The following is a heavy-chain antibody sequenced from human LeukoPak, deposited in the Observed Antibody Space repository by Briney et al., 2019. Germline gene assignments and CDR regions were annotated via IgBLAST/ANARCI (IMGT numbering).Heavy chain of an antibody. V-gene: IGHV3-30*18. CDR3: AKDRCSRTSCRNLFDP. Sequence: PGRSLRLSCAASGFIFSNYGMNWVRQAPGKGLEWVAIISFDGRNGYYAESAKGRFTISRDNSKNTLYLQMNTLTVEDTAVYYCAKDRCSRTSCRNLFDPWGQGILVTVSS. CDR2: ISFDGRNG. J-gene: IGHJ5*02. CDR1: GFIFSNYG. D-gene: IGHD2-2*01.